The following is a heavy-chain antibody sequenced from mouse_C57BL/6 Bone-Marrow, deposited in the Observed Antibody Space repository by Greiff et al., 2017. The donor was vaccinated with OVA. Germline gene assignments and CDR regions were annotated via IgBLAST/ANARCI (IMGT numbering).Heavy chain of an antibody. CDR3: ARGYYGSSWDWYFDV. D-gene: IGHD1-1*01. J-gene: IGHJ1*03. CDR1: GFTFSDYG. Sequence: EVKLVESGGGLVKPGGSLKLSCAASGFTFSDYGMHWVRQAPEKGLEWVAYISSGSSTIYYADTVKGRFTISRDNAKNTLFLQMTSLRSEDTAMYYCARGYYGSSWDWYFDVWGTGTTVTVSS. CDR2: ISSGSSTI. V-gene: IGHV5-17*01.